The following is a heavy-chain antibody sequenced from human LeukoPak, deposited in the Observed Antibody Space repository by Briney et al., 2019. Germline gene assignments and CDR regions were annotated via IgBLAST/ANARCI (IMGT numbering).Heavy chain of an antibody. D-gene: IGHD6-13*01. CDR3: ARDGGSSSWYP. J-gene: IGHJ5*02. CDR1: GFTFSSYA. CDR2: ISYDGSNK. V-gene: IGHV3-30-3*01. Sequence: GGSLRLSCAASGFTFSSYAMHWVRQAPGKGLEWVAVISYDGSNKYYADSVKGRFTISRDNSKNTLYLQMNSLRAEDTAVYYCARDGGSSSWYPWGQGTLVTVSS.